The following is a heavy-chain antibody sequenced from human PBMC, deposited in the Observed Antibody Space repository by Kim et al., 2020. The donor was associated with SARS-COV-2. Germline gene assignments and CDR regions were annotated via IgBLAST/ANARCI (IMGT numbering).Heavy chain of an antibody. CDR1: GFTFSSYA. J-gene: IGHJ4*02. D-gene: IGHD3-16*02. CDR3: AKIYDYVWGSYPYDGY. CDR2: ISGSGGST. V-gene: IGHV3-23*01. Sequence: GGSLRLSCAASGFTFSSYAMSWVRQAPGKGLEWVSAISGSGGSTYYADSVKGRFTISRDNSKNTLYLQMNSLRAEDTAVYYCAKIYDYVWGSYPYDGYWGQGTLVTVSS.